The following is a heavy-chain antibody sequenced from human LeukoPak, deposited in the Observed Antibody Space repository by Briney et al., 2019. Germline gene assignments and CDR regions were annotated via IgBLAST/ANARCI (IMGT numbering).Heavy chain of an antibody. D-gene: IGHD6-19*01. V-gene: IGHV4-59*01. J-gene: IGHJ4*02. CDR1: GGPISFYY. Sequence: PSETLSLTCTVSGGPISFYYWSWIRQPPGKGLEWIGYIFYSGSTNYNPSLKSRVTMSVDTSKNQFSLKLSSVTAADTAVYYCAGSAVGYSSGWQLDYWGQGTLVTVSS. CDR2: IFYSGST. CDR3: AGSAVGYSSGWQLDY.